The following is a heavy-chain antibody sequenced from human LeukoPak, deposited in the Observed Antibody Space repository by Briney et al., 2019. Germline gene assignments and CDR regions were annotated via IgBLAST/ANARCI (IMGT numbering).Heavy chain of an antibody. V-gene: IGHV3-30-3*01. Sequence: GGSLRLSCAASGFTFSSYAMHWVRQAPGKGREWVAVISYDGSNKYYADSVKGRFTISRDNSKNTLYLQMNSLRAEDTAVYYCARGIAPPTAYYYYGMDVWGQGTTVTVSS. D-gene: IGHD6-13*01. J-gene: IGHJ6*02. CDR2: ISYDGSNK. CDR3: ARGIAPPTAYYYYGMDV. CDR1: GFTFSSYA.